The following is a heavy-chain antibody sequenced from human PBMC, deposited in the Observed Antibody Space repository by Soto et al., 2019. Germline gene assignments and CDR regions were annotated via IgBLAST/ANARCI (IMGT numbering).Heavy chain of an antibody. Sequence: SVTHSLTYTVADGSISNYFWNWIRQPPGKGLEWIGSIYYSGSPNYNPSLKSRVTISVDTSRSQFSLNLNSVTAADTAVFYCARVLEGRYYYASSGYWGQGTLVTVSS. CDR3: ARVLEGRYYYASSGY. D-gene: IGHD3-22*01. CDR1: DGSISNYF. CDR2: IYYSGSP. V-gene: IGHV4-59*01. J-gene: IGHJ4*02.